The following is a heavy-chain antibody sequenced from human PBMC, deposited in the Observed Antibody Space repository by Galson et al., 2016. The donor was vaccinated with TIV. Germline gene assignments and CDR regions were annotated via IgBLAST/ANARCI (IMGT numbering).Heavy chain of an antibody. V-gene: IGHV1-58*01. CDR3: AAFPFYYDNSGTPFDY. D-gene: IGHD3-22*01. CDR2: IVVGSGNT. Sequence: SVKVSCKASGYTFNKYGVTWVRQARGQRLEWIGWIVVGSGNTNYAQNFQERVTITRDMSTSTVYMELSSLRPEDTAVYYCAAFPFYYDNSGTPFDYWGQGTLVTVSS. J-gene: IGHJ4*02. CDR1: GYTFNKYG.